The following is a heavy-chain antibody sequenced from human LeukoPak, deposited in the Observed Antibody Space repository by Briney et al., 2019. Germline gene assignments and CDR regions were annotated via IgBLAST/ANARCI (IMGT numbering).Heavy chain of an antibody. CDR3: ARDFYDTSAYGAYYFDY. D-gene: IGHD3-22*01. J-gene: IGHJ4*02. Sequence: VASVKVSCKASGDTFTTYALIRVRQAPGQGLECMGWINTNTGNPTYAQGFTGRFVFSLDTSVSTSYLQISDLKAEDTAVYYCARDFYDTSAYGAYYFDYWGQGTLVTVSS. CDR1: GDTFTTYA. CDR2: INTNTGNP. V-gene: IGHV7-4-1*02.